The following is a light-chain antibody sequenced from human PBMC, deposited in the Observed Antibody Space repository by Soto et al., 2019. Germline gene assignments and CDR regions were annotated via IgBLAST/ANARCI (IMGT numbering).Light chain of an antibody. V-gene: IGLV1-51*01. CDR2: DNN. Sequence: QSVLTQPPSVSAAPGQKVTISCSGSSSNIEIYYVSWYQQLPGTVTKLLIYDNNRRPSGIPDRFSGSKSGTSATLGITGLQTGDEADYYCGTWDSSLSAVVFGGGTKVTVL. CDR1: SSNIEIYY. J-gene: IGLJ2*01. CDR3: GTWDSSLSAVV.